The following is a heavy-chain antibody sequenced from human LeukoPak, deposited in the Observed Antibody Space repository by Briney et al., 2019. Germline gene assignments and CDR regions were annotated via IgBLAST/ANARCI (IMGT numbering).Heavy chain of an antibody. CDR2: INPNSGAT. J-gene: IGHJ4*02. D-gene: IGHD3-22*01. CDR3: ARAFDNRGYDARIFDY. Sequence: ASVKVSCKASGYTFTGYFMHWVRQAPGQGLEWMGWINPNSGATSYAQKFQGRVTMTRDTSISTTYMELSRVRSDDTAVYYCARAFDNRGYDARIFDYWGQGSLVTVSS. CDR1: GYTFTGYF. V-gene: IGHV1-2*02.